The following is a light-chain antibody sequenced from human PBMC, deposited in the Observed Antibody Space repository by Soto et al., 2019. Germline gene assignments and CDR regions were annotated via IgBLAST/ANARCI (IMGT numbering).Light chain of an antibody. CDR1: QSISSS. V-gene: IGKV3-11*01. Sequence: EIVLTQSLATLSLSPGERATLSCRASQSISSSLAWYQQKPGQAPRLLIYDASTRATGFPARFSGSGSGTDFTLTIGSLEPEDFGVYYCQQRSEWPRTFGQGTKVEI. CDR3: QQRSEWPRT. J-gene: IGKJ1*01. CDR2: DAS.